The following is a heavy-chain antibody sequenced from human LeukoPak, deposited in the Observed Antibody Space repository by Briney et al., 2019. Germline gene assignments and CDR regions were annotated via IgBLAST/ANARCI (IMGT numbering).Heavy chain of an antibody. CDR3: ARLFMRGGVPDY. Sequence: SETLSLTCTVSGGSISSSSYYWGWIRQPPGKGLEWIGSIYYSGSTYYNPSLKSRVTISVDTSKNQFSLKLSSVTAADTAVYYCARLFMRGGVPDYWGQGTLVTVSS. CDR2: IYYSGST. V-gene: IGHV4-39*01. CDR1: GGSISSSSYY. D-gene: IGHD3-16*01. J-gene: IGHJ4*02.